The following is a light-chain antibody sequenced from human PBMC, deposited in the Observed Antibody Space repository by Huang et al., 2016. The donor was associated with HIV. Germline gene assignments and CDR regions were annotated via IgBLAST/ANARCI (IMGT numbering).Light chain of an antibody. J-gene: IGKJ1*01. V-gene: IGKV3-20*01. CDR2: AAS. CDR3: HQYGTPPWT. Sequence: EIILTQSPGSLSLSPGDRATLSCRASQSVSTYYLAWYQQKPGQAPSLLVHAASSRASGSPDRFSGSGSGTAFTLTISRVEPEDSAMYFCHQYGTPPWTFGQGTRVEIK. CDR1: QSVSTYY.